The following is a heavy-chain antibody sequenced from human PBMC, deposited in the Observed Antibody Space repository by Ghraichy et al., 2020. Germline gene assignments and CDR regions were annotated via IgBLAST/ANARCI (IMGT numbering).Heavy chain of an antibody. CDR3: VRDPGPCCIVNPWYYYAMYV. J-gene: IGHJ6*02. CDR1: GFPFITHA. D-gene: IGHD3-16*02. Sequence: GGSLRLSCLASGFPFITHAMHWVRQAPGKGLEYVSAIRSDGGSTNYADSVKGRFTISRDNSKNSLYLQMSSLRGEDTTVYSCVRDPGPCCIVNPWYYYAMYVWGQGTTDTV. CDR2: IRSDGGST. V-gene: IGHV3-64D*09.